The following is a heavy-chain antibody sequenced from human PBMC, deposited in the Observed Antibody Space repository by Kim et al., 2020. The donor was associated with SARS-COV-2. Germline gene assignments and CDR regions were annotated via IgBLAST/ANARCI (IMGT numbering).Heavy chain of an antibody. J-gene: IGHJ4*02. V-gene: IGHV4-39*01. CDR3: ASFERVDIFTARDDY. Sequence: SETLSLTCTVSGGSISTRSYYWGWIRQSPGKGLQWLGSMSYSGNTYYNPSLKSRVTIFVDTSKNQFSLKLTSVTAADTAVYYCASFERVDIFTARDDYWGQGTLVTVSS. CDR2: MSYSGNT. D-gene: IGHD3-9*01. CDR1: GGSISTRSYY.